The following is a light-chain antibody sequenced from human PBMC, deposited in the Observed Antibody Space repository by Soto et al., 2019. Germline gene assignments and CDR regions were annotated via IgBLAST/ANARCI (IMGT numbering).Light chain of an antibody. CDR2: AAS. V-gene: IGKV1-39*01. CDR1: QSISSY. CDR3: QQYNTYSSLT. J-gene: IGKJ4*01. Sequence: IQMTQSPSSLSASVGDRVTITCRASQSISSYLNWYQQKPGRAPKLLIYAASILQSGVPSRFSGSGSGTDFTLTISSLQPDDFATYYCQQYNTYSSLTFGGGTKVDIK.